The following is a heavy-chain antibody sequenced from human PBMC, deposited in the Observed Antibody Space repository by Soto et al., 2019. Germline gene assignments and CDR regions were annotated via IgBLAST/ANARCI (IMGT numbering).Heavy chain of an antibody. V-gene: IGHV3-23*01. CDR1: GFTFRNYA. CDR2: ISGGGDSR. CDR3: AKDLFTMVRLFDS. Sequence: PGGSLRLSCAASGFTFRNYAMNWVRQAPGKGLEWVSSISGGGDSRKYVDSVKGRFTISRDNSKNTLYLQMNSLRAGDTAVYYCAKDLFTMVRLFDSWGQGTLVTVSS. D-gene: IGHD3-10*01. J-gene: IGHJ4*02.